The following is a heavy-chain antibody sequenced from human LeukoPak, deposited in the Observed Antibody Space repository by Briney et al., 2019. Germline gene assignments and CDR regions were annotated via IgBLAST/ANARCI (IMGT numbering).Heavy chain of an antibody. CDR2: IIPIFGTA. D-gene: IGHD6-19*01. V-gene: IGHV1-69*13. J-gene: IGHJ4*02. CDR1: GGTFSNYA. Sequence: ASVKVSCKASGGTFSNYAITWVRQAPGQGLEWMGGIIPIFGTANYAQKFQGRVTITADEFTSTAYMELSSLRSEDTAVYYCARILVGGWGDFDYWGQGTLVTVSS. CDR3: ARILVGGWGDFDY.